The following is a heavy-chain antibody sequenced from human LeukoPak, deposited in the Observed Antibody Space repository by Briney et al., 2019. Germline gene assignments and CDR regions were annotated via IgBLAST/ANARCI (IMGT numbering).Heavy chain of an antibody. Sequence: ASVKVSCKTSGYTFTSYGVSWVRQAPGQGLEWMGWISAYNGNTNYAQKLQGRVTMTTDTSTSTAYMELRSLRSDDTAVYYCASMGGQQLAFDYWGQGTLVTVSS. CDR3: ASMGGQQLAFDY. V-gene: IGHV1-18*01. CDR2: ISAYNGNT. CDR1: GYTFTSYG. J-gene: IGHJ4*02. D-gene: IGHD6-13*01.